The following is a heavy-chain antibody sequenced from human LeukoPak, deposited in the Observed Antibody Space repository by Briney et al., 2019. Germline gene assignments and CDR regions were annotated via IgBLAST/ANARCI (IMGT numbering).Heavy chain of an antibody. CDR1: GFTVSSNY. V-gene: IGHV3-66*01. Sequence: GGSLRLSCAASGFTVSSNYMSWVRQAPGKGLEWVSFIYSGGSTYYADSGKGRFTISRDNSKNTLYLQMNSLRAEDTAVYYCARETAAVWGSLDYWGQGTLVTVSS. CDR3: ARETAAVWGSLDY. J-gene: IGHJ4*02. CDR2: IYSGGST. D-gene: IGHD3-16*01.